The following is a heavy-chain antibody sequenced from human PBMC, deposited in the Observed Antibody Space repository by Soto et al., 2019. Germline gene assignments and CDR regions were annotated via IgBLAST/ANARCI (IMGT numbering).Heavy chain of an antibody. CDR2: IYYSGST. Sequence: SETLSLTCTVSGGSISSSNYYWGWIRQPPGKGLEWIGSIYYSGSTYYNPSLKSRVTISVDTSKNQFSLKLSSVTAADTAVYYCAGGTLGYFDYWGQGTLVTVSS. CDR1: GGSISSSNYY. J-gene: IGHJ4*02. V-gene: IGHV4-39*01. CDR3: AGGTLGYFDY. D-gene: IGHD2-15*01.